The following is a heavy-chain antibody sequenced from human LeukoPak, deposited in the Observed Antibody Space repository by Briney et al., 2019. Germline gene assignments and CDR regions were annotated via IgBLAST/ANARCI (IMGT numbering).Heavy chain of an antibody. D-gene: IGHD3-10*01. CDR3: ARDRLGGSGSYYYY. CDR1: GGSVSSGSYY. V-gene: IGHV4-61*01. Sequence: PSETLCLTCTVSGGSVSSGSYYWSWIRQPPGKGLEWIGYIYYSGSTNYNPSLKSRVTISVDTSKNQFSLKLSSVTAADTAVYYCARDRLGGSGSYYYYWGQGTLVTVSS. J-gene: IGHJ4*02. CDR2: IYYSGST.